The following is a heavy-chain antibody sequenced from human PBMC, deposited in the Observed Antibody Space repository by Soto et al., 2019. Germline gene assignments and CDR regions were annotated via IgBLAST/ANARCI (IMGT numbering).Heavy chain of an antibody. V-gene: IGHV4-34*01. D-gene: IGHD3-3*01. J-gene: IGHJ4*02. Sequence: PSETLSLTCAVYGGSFSGYYWRWIRQPPGKGLEWIGEINHSGSTYYNPSLKSRVTISVDTSKNRFSLKLSSVTSADTAVYYCARDRNVFWSGYYPTPFGYWGQGTLVTVSS. CDR2: INHSGST. CDR1: GGSFSGYY. CDR3: ARDRNVFWSGYYPTPFGY.